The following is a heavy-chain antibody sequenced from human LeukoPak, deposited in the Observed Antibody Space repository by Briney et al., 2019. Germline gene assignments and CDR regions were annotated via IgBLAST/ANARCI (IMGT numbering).Heavy chain of an antibody. Sequence: SETLSLTCTVAGGSISSYYWSWIRQPAGKGLECIGRIYTSGSTNYNPSLKSRVTMSVDTSKNQFSLKLSSVTAADTAVYYCARHQSGSYQAYFDYWGQGTLVTVSS. J-gene: IGHJ4*02. V-gene: IGHV4-4*07. CDR3: ARHQSGSYQAYFDY. CDR2: IYTSGST. D-gene: IGHD1-26*01. CDR1: GGSISSYY.